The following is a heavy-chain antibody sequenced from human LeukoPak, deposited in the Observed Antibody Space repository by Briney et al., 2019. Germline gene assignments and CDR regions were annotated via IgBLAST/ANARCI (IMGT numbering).Heavy chain of an antibody. J-gene: IGHJ3*02. CDR1: GGSISSYY. V-gene: IGHV4-4*07. CDR2: IYTSGST. Sequence: PSETLSLTCTVSGGSISSYYWSWIRQPAGKGLEWIGRIYTSGSTNYNPSLKSRVTMSVDTSKNQFSLTLSSVTAADTAVYYCARRLYGSGSYYAGDAFDIWGQGTMVTVSS. D-gene: IGHD3-10*01. CDR3: ARRLYGSGSYYAGDAFDI.